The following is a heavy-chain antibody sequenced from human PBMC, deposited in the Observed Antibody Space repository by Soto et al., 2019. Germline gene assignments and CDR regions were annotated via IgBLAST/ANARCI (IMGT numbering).Heavy chain of an antibody. CDR3: AGWGGHDYNS. V-gene: IGHV3-7*03. CDR2: INPDGNVG. CDR1: GFTFSTYW. J-gene: IGHJ4*02. Sequence: EVQLLGSGGGLVQPGGSLRLSCVGSGFTFSTYWMNWVRQAPGKGLEWVANINPDGNVGTYVDSVRGRFTTSRDNAKNSLYLQMNSLRADYTAVYFCAGWGGHDYNSWGQGIMVTVSS. D-gene: IGHD4-4*01.